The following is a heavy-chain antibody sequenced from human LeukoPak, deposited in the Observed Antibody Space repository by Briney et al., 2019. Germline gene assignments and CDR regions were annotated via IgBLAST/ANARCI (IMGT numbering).Heavy chain of an antibody. J-gene: IGHJ4*02. Sequence: SETLSLTCAVYGGSFSGYYWSWIRQPPGKGLEWIGEINHSGSTNYNPSLKSRVTISVDTSKNQFSLKLSSVTAADTAVYYCARFPDFWSGYYFGYWGQGTLVTASS. V-gene: IGHV4-34*01. CDR3: ARFPDFWSGYYFGY. CDR2: INHSGST. CDR1: GGSFSGYY. D-gene: IGHD3-3*01.